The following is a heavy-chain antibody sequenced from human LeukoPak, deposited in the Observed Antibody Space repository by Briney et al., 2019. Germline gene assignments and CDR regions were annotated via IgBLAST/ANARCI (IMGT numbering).Heavy chain of an antibody. Sequence: GGSLRLSCAASGFTFSSYGMHWVRQAPGKGLEWVAFIRYDGSNKYYADSVKGRFTISRDNSKNTLYLQMNSLRAEDTAVYYCARDAYSSSWYTRHYYYYYYMDVWGKGTTVTVSS. CDR2: IRYDGSNK. V-gene: IGHV3-30*02. D-gene: IGHD6-13*01. J-gene: IGHJ6*03. CDR1: GFTFSSYG. CDR3: ARDAYSSSWYTRHYYYYYYMDV.